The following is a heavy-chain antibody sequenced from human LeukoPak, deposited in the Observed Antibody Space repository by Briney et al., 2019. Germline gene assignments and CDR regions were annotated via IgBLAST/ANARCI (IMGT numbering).Heavy chain of an antibody. V-gene: IGHV3-7*01. D-gene: IGHD6-13*01. CDR3: TRIAAAGSFDY. Sequence: GGSLRLSCAASGFTFSSYWMSWVRQAPGKGLEWVANIKQDGSEKYYVDSVKGRFTISRDNAKNSLYLQMNSLRAEDTAVYYCTRIAAAGSFDYWGQGTLVTVSS. J-gene: IGHJ4*02. CDR1: GFTFSSYW. CDR2: IKQDGSEK.